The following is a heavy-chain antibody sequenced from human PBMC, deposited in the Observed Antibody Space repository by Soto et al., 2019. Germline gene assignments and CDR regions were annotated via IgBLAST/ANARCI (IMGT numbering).Heavy chain of an antibody. V-gene: IGHV1-2*04. CDR2: INPNSGGT. Sequence: ASVKVSCKASGYTFTGYYMHWVRQAPGQGLEWMGWINPNSGGTNYAQKFQGWVTMTRDTSISTAYMELSRLRSDDTAVFYFARDNNGYGSGSDHNYYGMDVWGQGTTVTVSS. CDR1: GYTFTGYY. J-gene: IGHJ6*02. CDR3: ARDNNGYGSGSDHNYYGMDV. D-gene: IGHD3-10*01.